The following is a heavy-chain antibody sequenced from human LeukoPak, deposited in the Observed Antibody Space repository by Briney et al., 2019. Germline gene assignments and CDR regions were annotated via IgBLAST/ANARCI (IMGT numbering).Heavy chain of an antibody. J-gene: IGHJ4*02. CDR1: GFTFSSYG. V-gene: IGHV3-30*18. Sequence: PGRSLRLSCAASGFTFSSYGMHWVRQAPGKGLEWVAVIPYDGSNKYYADSVKGRFTISRDNSKNTLYLQMNSLRAEDTAVYYCAKDFSSSIAAAGTRFDYWGQGTLVTVSS. CDR2: IPYDGSNK. CDR3: AKDFSSSIAAAGTRFDY. D-gene: IGHD6-13*01.